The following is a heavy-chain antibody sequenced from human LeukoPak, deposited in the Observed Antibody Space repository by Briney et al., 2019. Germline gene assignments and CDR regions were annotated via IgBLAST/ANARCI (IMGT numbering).Heavy chain of an antibody. CDR3: ASLSIVVVPAATLTDY. Sequence: GGSLRLSCAASGFTFSSYAMHWVRQAPGKGLEWVAVISYDGSNKYYADSVKGRFTISRDNSKNTLYLQMNSLRAEDTAVYYCASLSIVVVPAATLTDYWGQGTLATVSS. V-gene: IGHV3-30-3*01. CDR1: GFTFSSYA. CDR2: ISYDGSNK. D-gene: IGHD2-2*01. J-gene: IGHJ4*02.